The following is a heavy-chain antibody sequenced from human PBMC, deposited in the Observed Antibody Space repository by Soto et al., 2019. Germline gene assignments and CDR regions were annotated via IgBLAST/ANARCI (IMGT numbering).Heavy chain of an antibody. J-gene: IGHJ4*02. CDR1: GFTVSSNY. D-gene: IGHD3-3*01. V-gene: IGHV3-53*01. CDR3: AKDRSGPNTDFDY. CDR2: MYSGGSA. Sequence: GGSLRLSCAASGFTVSSNYMSWVRQAPGKGLEWVSVMYSGGSAYYADSVRGRFTISRAHSKNKLYLQMNSLRVEATAVYYCAKDRSGPNTDFDYWGQGTLVTVSS.